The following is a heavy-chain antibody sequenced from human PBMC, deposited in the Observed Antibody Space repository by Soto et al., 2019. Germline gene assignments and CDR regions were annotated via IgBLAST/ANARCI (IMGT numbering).Heavy chain of an antibody. D-gene: IGHD6-13*01. V-gene: IGHV3-15*01. CDR3: TQAGPYQLGV. CDR2: IRSKSDGGTA. CDR1: GFTFINAW. Sequence: PGESLRLSCAASGFTFINAWMSWVRQAPGKGLEWVGRIRSKSDGGTADYAAPVKGRFTITRDDSKNTLYLQMNTLKTEDTAGNYCTQAGPYQLGVWGQGTPVTVTS. J-gene: IGHJ6*01.